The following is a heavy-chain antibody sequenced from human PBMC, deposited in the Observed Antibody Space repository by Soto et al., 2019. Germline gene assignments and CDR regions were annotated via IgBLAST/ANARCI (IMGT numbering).Heavy chain of an antibody. D-gene: IGHD3-22*01. CDR3: ARGPAGDYNKGAYFPYYFDY. V-gene: IGHV1-3*04. J-gene: IGHJ4*02. CDR2: INTGNGNT. CDR1: GYTFTDYT. Sequence: GASVKVSCKASGYTFTDYTIHWVRQAPGQGLEWVGWINTGNGNTKYSQNFQGRVTITRDTSASTTYMELSSLGSEETAIYYCARGPAGDYNKGAYFPYYFDYWGQGTLVTVSS.